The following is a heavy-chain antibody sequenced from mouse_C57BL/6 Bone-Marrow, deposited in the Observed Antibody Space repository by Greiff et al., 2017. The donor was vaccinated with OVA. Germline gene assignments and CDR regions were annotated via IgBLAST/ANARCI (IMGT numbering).Heavy chain of an antibody. CDR2: IDPSDSYT. Sequence: QVQLQQSGAELVMPGASVKLSCKASGYTFTSYWMHWVKQRPGQGLEWIGEIDPSDSYTNYNQKFKGKSTLTVDKSSSTAYMQLSSLTSADSAVYYCARGGYYAWFAYWGQGTLVTVSA. CDR3: ARGGYYAWFAY. J-gene: IGHJ3*01. D-gene: IGHD2-3*01. CDR1: GYTFTSYW. V-gene: IGHV1-69*01.